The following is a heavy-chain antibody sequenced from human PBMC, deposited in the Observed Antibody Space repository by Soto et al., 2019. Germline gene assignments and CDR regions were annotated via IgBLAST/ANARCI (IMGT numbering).Heavy chain of an antibody. Sequence: SDTLSVTSGFSGGYIRGAYHSWHWIRQPPGKGLEWIGFIYNSGSTYYNSSLKSRVTISVDRSKNHFFLNLTSVTAADTAVYYCATYRKFFQIWGQGTKVTVSS. CDR2: IYNSGST. CDR1: GGYIRGAYHS. J-gene: IGHJ3*02. V-gene: IGHV4-30-2*01. CDR3: ATYRKFFQI.